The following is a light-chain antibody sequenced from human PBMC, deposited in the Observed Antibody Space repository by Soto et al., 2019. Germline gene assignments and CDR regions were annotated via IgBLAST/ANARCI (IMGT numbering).Light chain of an antibody. CDR2: EVS. CDR1: SSDVGGYNY. CDR3: SSYAASNNLGV. V-gene: IGLV2-8*01. Sequence: QSALTQPPSASGSPGQSVTISCIGTSSDVGGYNYVSWYQQHPGKAPKLMIYEVSKRPSGVPVRFSGSKSGNTASLTVSGLQAEDEADYYCSSYAASNNLGVFGGGTQVTVL. J-gene: IGLJ7*01.